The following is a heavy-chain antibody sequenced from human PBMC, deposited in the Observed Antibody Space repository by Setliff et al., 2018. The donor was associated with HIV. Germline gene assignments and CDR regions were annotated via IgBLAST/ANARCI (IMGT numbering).Heavy chain of an antibody. CDR3: ARGGREYGVNYYYYYMDV. CDR1: GGSISNGYYY. Sequence: PSETLSLTCTVSGGSISNGYYYWSWIRQPAGKGLEWIGHIYTSGSTKYNPSLKSRVTISVDTSKNQFSLKQSSVTAADTAVYYCARGGREYGVNYYYYYMDVWGKGTTVTVSS. D-gene: IGHD3-10*01. V-gene: IGHV4-61*09. J-gene: IGHJ6*03. CDR2: IYTSGST.